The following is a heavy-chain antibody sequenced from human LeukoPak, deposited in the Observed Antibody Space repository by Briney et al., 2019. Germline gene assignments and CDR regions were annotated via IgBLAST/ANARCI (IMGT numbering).Heavy chain of an antibody. CDR2: INPNSGGT. CDR1: GYSLTGFY. D-gene: IGHD1-1*01. CDR3: AKKGNWNDGWFDP. J-gene: IGHJ5*02. Sequence: ASVKVSCKASGYSLTGFYIQWVRQTPGQGLEWMGWINPNSGGTNYAQKFQGRVTMTRDTSIDTAYMELSSLRSEDTAVYYCAKKGNWNDGWFDPWGQGTLVTVSS. V-gene: IGHV1-2*02.